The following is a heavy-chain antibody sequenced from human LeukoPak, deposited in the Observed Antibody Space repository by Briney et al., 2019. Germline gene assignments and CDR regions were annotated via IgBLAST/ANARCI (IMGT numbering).Heavy chain of an antibody. CDR3: ARVLGATEDY. J-gene: IGHJ4*02. CDR2: INPNSGGT. D-gene: IGHD1-26*01. Sequence: ASVTVSCKASGYTFTGYYMHWVRQAPGQGLEWMGWINPNSGGTNYAQKFQGGVTMTRDTSISTAYMELSRLRSDDTAVYYCARVLGATEDYWGQGTLVTVSS. V-gene: IGHV1-2*02. CDR1: GYTFTGYY.